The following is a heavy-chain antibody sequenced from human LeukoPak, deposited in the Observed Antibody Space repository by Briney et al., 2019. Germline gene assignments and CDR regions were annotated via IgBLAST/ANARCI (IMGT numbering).Heavy chain of an antibody. V-gene: IGHV3-30*03. D-gene: IGHD1-14*01. Sequence: PGGSLRLPCAASGFSFSSYGMHWVRQAPGKGLQWVAVISYDGSNKYYADSVKGRFTISRDNSKNTLYLQMNSLRAEDTAVYYCARDAAFEFSPPEYYFDYWGQGTLVTVSS. J-gene: IGHJ4*02. CDR2: ISYDGSNK. CDR3: ARDAAFEFSPPEYYFDY. CDR1: GFSFSSYG.